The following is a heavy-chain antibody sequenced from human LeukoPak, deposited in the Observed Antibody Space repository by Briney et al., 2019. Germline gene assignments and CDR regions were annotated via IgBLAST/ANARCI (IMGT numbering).Heavy chain of an antibody. J-gene: IGHJ4*02. D-gene: IGHD3-22*01. Sequence: GGSLRLSCAASGFTFSSYSMNWVRQAPGKGLEGVSSISSSSSYIYYADSVKGRFTISRDNAKNSLYLQMNSLRAEDTAVYYCAKMGISGNYYDSSGYRVFDYWGQGTLVTVSS. CDR1: GFTFSSYS. V-gene: IGHV3-21*01. CDR2: ISSSSSYI. CDR3: AKMGISGNYYDSSGYRVFDY.